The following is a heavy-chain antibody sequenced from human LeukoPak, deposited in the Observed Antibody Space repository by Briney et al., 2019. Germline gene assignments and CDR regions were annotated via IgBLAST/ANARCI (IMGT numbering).Heavy chain of an antibody. CDR1: GYTFTGYY. V-gene: IGHV1-2*02. Sequence: ASVKVSCKASGYTFTGYYMHWVRQAPGQGLEWMGWINPNSGGTNYAQKFQGRVTMTRDTSISTAYMELSRLRSDDTAVYYCAKDRGKRWLQLSGFDYWGRGTLVTVSS. CDR2: INPNSGGT. CDR3: AKDRGKRWLQLSGFDY. J-gene: IGHJ4*02. D-gene: IGHD5-24*01.